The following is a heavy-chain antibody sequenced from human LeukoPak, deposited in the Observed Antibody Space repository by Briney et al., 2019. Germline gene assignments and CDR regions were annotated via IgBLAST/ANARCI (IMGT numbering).Heavy chain of an antibody. Sequence: SETLSLTCAVYGGSFSGYYWSWIRQPPGKGLEWIGEINHSGSTNYNPSLKSRVTISVDTSKNQFSLKLSSVTAADTAVYYCARADYSGNSFYFDYWGQGTLVTVSS. CDR1: GGSFSGYY. CDR2: INHSGST. D-gene: IGHD4-23*01. CDR3: ARADYSGNSFYFDY. V-gene: IGHV4-34*01. J-gene: IGHJ4*02.